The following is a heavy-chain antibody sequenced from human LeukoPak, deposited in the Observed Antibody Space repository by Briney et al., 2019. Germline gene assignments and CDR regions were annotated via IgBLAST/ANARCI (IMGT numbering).Heavy chain of an antibody. D-gene: IGHD4-17*01. J-gene: IGHJ3*02. CDR2: INPSGGST. V-gene: IGHV1-46*01. CDR1: GYTFTSYY. Sequence: GASVEVSCKASGYTFTSYYMHWVRQAPGQGLEWMGIINPSGGSTSYAQKFQGRVTMTRDTSTSTVYMELSSLRSEDTAVYYCAINTRAGGDYGDYGAAFDIWGQGTMVTVSS. CDR3: AINTRAGGDYGDYGAAFDI.